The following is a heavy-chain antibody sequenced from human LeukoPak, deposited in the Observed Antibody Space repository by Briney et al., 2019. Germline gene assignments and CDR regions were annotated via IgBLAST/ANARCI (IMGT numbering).Heavy chain of an antibody. J-gene: IGHJ6*03. CDR1: GFTFSTFA. CDR3: AKGVGDGVYYYYYYMDV. Sequence: GGSLRLSCAASGFTFSTFAMIWVRQPPGKGLEWVSSIFPSGGEIHYADSVRGRFTISRDNSKSTLSLQMNSLRAEDTAVYYCAKGVGDGVYYYYYYMDVWGKGTTVTVSS. D-gene: IGHD4-17*01. CDR2: IFPSGGEI. V-gene: IGHV3-23*01.